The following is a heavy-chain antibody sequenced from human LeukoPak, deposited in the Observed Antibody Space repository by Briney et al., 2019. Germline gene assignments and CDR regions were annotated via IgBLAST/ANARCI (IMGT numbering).Heavy chain of an antibody. CDR2: IYSGGST. V-gene: IGHV3-53*01. CDR1: GFTVSSNY. J-gene: IGHJ4*02. CDR3: AKDQDLAVAYYFDY. D-gene: IGHD6-19*01. Sequence: PGGSLRLSCAASGFTVSSNYMTWVRQAPGKGLEWVSVIYSGGSTYYPDSVKGRFTISRDNSENTVHLQMNSLRAEDTAVYYCAKDQDLAVAYYFDYWGQGALVTASS.